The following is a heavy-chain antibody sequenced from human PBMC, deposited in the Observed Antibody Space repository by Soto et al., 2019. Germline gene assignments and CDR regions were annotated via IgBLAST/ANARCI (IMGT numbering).Heavy chain of an antibody. CDR3: ARVSGVPQLEPTFDY. D-gene: IGHD1-1*01. CDR1: GYSFTSYW. Sequence: GESLKISCKGSGYSFTSYWIGWVRQMPGKGLEWMGIIYPGDSDTRYSPSFQGQVTISADKSISTAYLQWSSLKASDTATYYCARVSGVPQLEPTFDYWGQGTLVTVS. V-gene: IGHV5-51*01. J-gene: IGHJ4*02. CDR2: IYPGDSDT.